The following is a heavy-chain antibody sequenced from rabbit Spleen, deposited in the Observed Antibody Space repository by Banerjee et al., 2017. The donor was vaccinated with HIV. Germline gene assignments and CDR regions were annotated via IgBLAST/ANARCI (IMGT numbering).Heavy chain of an antibody. CDR3: ARDTGSSFTSYGMNL. V-gene: IGHV1S40*01. D-gene: IGHD8-1*01. J-gene: IGHJ6*01. CDR2: IAGSSSGFT. Sequence: QSLEESGGDLVKPGAALTLTCTASGFFFSSSDYMIWVLQAPGKGLEWIACIAGSSSGFTYSATWAKSRFTCSKTSSTTVTMQITSLTVADTATYFCARDTGSSFTSYGMNLWGQGTLVTVS. CDR1: GFFFSSSDY.